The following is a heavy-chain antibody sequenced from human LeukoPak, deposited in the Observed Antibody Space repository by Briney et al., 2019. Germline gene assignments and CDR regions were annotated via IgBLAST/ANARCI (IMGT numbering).Heavy chain of an antibody. CDR2: ISNSGGRT. CDR1: GSTFSSYA. Sequence: GGSLRLSCAASGSTFSSYAMSWVRQAPGKGLEWVSSISNSGGRTFYTDSVKGRFTISRDNSKITLYPQMNSLRAEDTAVYYCAKSYNGYESKPDYWGQGTLVTVSS. D-gene: IGHD5-12*01. J-gene: IGHJ4*02. V-gene: IGHV3-23*01. CDR3: AKSYNGYESKPDY.